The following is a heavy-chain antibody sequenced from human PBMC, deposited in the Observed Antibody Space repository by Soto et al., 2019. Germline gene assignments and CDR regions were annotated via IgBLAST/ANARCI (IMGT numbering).Heavy chain of an antibody. CDR1: GDSISTFY. D-gene: IGHD3-22*01. J-gene: IGHJ4*02. CDR3: ARGRTVRNYADDSSDYFYFFDY. V-gene: IGHV4-59*01. CDR2: VYYTGST. Sequence: SETLSLTCTVFGDSISTFYWGWMRQSPGKELEWIGYVYYTGSTNYNPSLKSRVTISVDRSKNQFSLKLTSANAADTAVYYCARGRTVRNYADDSSDYFYFFDYWGQGTQVTVSS.